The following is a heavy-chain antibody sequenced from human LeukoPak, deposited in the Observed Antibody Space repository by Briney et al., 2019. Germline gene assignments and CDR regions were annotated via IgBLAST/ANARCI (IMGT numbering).Heavy chain of an antibody. D-gene: IGHD3-10*02. CDR1: GGSISSYY. Sequence: SETLSLTCTVSGGSISSYYWSWIRQTPGKGLEWIGYIYYSGSTNYSPSLKSRVTISVDTSKNQFSLKLSSVTAADTAVYYCARDRLGSGSYYKYYFDYWGQGTLVTVSS. J-gene: IGHJ4*02. CDR3: ARDRLGSGSYYKYYFDY. V-gene: IGHV4-59*01. CDR2: IYYSGST.